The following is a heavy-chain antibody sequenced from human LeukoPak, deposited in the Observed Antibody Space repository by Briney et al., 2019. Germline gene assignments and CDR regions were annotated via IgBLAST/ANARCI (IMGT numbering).Heavy chain of an antibody. V-gene: IGHV3-21*01. J-gene: IGHJ5*02. Sequence: PGGSLRLSCAASGFTFSSYSMNWVRQAPGKGLEWVSSISSSSSYIYYADSVKGRFTISRDNAKNSLYLQMNSLRAEDTAVYYCARDPTIVVVPYTPNWFDPWGQGTLVTVSS. CDR3: ARDPTIVVVPYTPNWFDP. D-gene: IGHD2-2*01. CDR2: ISSSSSYI. CDR1: GFTFSSYS.